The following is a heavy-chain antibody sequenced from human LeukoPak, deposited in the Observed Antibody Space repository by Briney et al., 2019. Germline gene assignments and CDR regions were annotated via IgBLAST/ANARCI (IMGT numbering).Heavy chain of an antibody. D-gene: IGHD3-9*01. CDR2: IYYSGST. CDR1: GGSISSSSYY. CDR3: ATYDTVTGCLDP. V-gene: IGHV4-39*07. J-gene: IGHJ5*02. Sequence: PSETLSLTCTVSGGSISSSSYYWGWIRQPPGKGLEWIGSIYYSGSTYYNPSLKSRVTISVDTSKNQFSLKLTSVTAADTALYYCATYDTVTGCLDPWGPGILVTVSS.